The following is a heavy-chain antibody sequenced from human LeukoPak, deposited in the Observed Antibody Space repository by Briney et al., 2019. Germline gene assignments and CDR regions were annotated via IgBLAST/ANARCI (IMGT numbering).Heavy chain of an antibody. Sequence: SETLSLTCAVSGGSISSGGYSWSWIRQPPGKGLEWIGYIYHSGSTYYNPSLKSRVTISVDRSKNQFSLKLSSATAADTAVYYCARAGYSSGWPPSYFDYWGQGTLVTVSS. CDR1: GGSISSGGYS. CDR3: ARAGYSSGWPPSYFDY. J-gene: IGHJ4*02. CDR2: IYHSGST. V-gene: IGHV4-30-2*01. D-gene: IGHD6-19*01.